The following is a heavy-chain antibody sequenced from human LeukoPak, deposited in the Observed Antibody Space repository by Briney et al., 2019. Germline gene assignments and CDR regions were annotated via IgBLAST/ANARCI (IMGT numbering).Heavy chain of an antibody. J-gene: IGHJ3*02. D-gene: IGHD2-15*01. CDR1: GFTFTSYG. CDR3: AKDRRLGDCSGGSCHPHDAFDI. CDR2: ISSDGSNT. V-gene: IGHV3-30*18. Sequence: PGRSLRLSCAASGFTFTSYGMRWVRQAPGKGLEWVAVISSDGSNTYYADSVKGRFTISTDTSTNTLYMQVNRLRAEDTAVYYCAKDRRLGDCSGGSCHPHDAFDIWGQSTMVTVSS.